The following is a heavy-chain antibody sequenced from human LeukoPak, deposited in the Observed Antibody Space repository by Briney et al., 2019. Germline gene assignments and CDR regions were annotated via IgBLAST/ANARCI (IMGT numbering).Heavy chain of an antibody. CDR1: GYTFTSYY. D-gene: IGHD3-16*02. V-gene: IGHV1-46*01. CDR2: INPSGGST. CDR3: ATTELRLGELSSPFDY. Sequence: GASVKVSCKASGYTFTSYYMHWVRQAPGQGLEWMGIINPSGGSTSYAQKFQGRVTMTRDTSTSTVYMELSSLRSEDTAVYYCATTELRLGELSSPFDYWGQGTLVTVSS. J-gene: IGHJ4*02.